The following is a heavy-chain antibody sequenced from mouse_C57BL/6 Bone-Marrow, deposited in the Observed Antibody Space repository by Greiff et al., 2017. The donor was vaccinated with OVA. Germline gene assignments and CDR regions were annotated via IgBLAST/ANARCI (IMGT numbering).Heavy chain of an antibody. CDR2: SRNKANDYTT. J-gene: IGHJ1*03. V-gene: IGHV7-1*01. Sequence: EVMLVESGGGLVQSGRSLRLSCATSGFTFSDFYMEWVRQAPGKGLEWIAASRNKANDYTTEYSASVKGRFIVSRDTSQSILYLQMNALRAEDTASYYCARDDYYWYFDVWGTGTTVTVSS. CDR3: ARDDYYWYFDV. CDR1: GFTFSDFY.